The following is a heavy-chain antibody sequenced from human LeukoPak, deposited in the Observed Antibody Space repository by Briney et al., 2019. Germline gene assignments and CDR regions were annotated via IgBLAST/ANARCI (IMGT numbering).Heavy chain of an antibody. J-gene: IGHJ4*02. CDR1: GGSISSSNW. CDR2: IYHSGST. V-gene: IGHV4-4*02. CDR3: ARDTGYSSSLGDY. Sequence: SETLSLTCAVSGGSISSSNWWSWARQPPGKGLGWIGEIYHSGSTNYNPSLKSRVTISVDKSKNQFSLKLSSVTAADTAVYYCARDTGYSSSLGDYWGQGTLVTVSS. D-gene: IGHD6-13*01.